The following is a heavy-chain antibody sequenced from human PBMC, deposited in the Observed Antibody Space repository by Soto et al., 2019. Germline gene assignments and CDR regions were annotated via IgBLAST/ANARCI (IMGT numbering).Heavy chain of an antibody. J-gene: IGHJ5*02. V-gene: IGHV3-30-3*01. Sequence: GGSLRLSCAASGFTFSSYAMHWVRQAPGKGLEWVAVISYDGSNKYYADSVKGRFTISRDNSKNTLYPQMNSLRAEDTAVYYCARGSTAPDPWGQGTLVTVSS. CDR3: ARGSTAPDP. CDR1: GFTFSSYA. CDR2: ISYDGSNK.